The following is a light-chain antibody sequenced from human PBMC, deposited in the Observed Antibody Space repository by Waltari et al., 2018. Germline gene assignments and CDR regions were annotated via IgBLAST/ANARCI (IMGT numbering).Light chain of an antibody. J-gene: IGKJ4*01. CDR1: QSVLYSSNNKNY. V-gene: IGKV4-1*01. CDR3: QEYLSTPPVT. Sequence: DIVMTQSPDSLAVSLGERATINCKSSQSVLYSSNNKNYLAWYQQKSGQPPKLLIYWASTREAGVPDRFSGSGSGTDVTLTISRLQAEDVAVYYCQEYLSTPPVTFGGGTKVEIK. CDR2: WAS.